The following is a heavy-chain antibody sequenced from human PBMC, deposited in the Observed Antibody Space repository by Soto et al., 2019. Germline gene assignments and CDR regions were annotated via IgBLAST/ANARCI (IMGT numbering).Heavy chain of an antibody. J-gene: IGHJ6*02. Sequence: GGSLRLSCAASGFTFSSYGMHWVRQAPGKGLEWVAVISYDGSNKYYADSVKGRFTISRDNSKNTLYLQMNSLRAEDTAVYYCANPPGSSWYSYYYYGMDVWGQGTTVTVSS. V-gene: IGHV3-30*18. D-gene: IGHD6-13*01. CDR1: GFTFSSYG. CDR3: ANPPGSSWYSYYYYGMDV. CDR2: ISYDGSNK.